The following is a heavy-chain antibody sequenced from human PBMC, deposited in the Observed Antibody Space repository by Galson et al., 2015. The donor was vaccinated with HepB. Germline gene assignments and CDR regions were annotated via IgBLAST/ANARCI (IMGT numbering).Heavy chain of an antibody. CDR2: IWYDGTNK. CDR1: GFTFSDFG. Sequence: SLRLSCAASGFTFSDFGMHWVRQAPGKGLQWVTTIWYDGTNKYYGDSVKGRFTVSRDNSKNTLYLDMSSLRAEDTAVYYCARDSRQARSFDFWGQGALVTVSS. V-gene: IGHV3-33*01. D-gene: IGHD5-12*01. J-gene: IGHJ4*02. CDR3: ARDSRQARSFDF.